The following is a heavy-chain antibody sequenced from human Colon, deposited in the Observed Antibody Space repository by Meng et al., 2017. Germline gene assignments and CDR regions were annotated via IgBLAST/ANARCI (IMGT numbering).Heavy chain of an antibody. V-gene: IGHV3-48*03. Sequence: GESLKISCAASGFTFSSYEMNWVRQAPGKGLEWVSYISSSGSTIYYADSVKGRFTISRDNAKTSLYLQMNSLRAEDTAVYYCARENGYYDDSSGHINLWGQGTTVTVSS. J-gene: IGHJ6*02. CDR2: ISSSGSTI. D-gene: IGHD3-22*01. CDR3: ARENGYYDDSSGHINL. CDR1: GFTFSSYE.